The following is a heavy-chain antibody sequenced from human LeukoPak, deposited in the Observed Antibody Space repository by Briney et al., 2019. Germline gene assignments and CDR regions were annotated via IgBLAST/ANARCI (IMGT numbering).Heavy chain of an antibody. CDR3: ARSLKRELLRTYFDY. V-gene: IGHV3-30*03. D-gene: IGHD1-26*01. Sequence: GGSLRLSCAASGFTFSSYAMHWVRQAPGKGLEWVAVISYDGSNKYYADFVKGRFTISRDNSKNTLYLQMNSLRAEDTAVYYCARSLKRELLRTYFDYWGQGTLVTVSS. CDR2: ISYDGSNK. CDR1: GFTFSSYA. J-gene: IGHJ4*02.